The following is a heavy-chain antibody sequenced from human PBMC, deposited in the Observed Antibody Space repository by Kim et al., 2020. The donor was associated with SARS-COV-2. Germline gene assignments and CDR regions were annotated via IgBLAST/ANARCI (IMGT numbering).Heavy chain of an antibody. CDR1: GFTFSSYW. CDR2: IKQDGSEK. Sequence: GGSLRLSCAASGFTFSSYWMSWVRQAPGKGLEWVANIKQDGSEKYYVDSVKGRFTISRDNAKNSLYLQMNSLRAEDTAVYYCARGSSSWYVEYFQHWGQGTLVTVSS. CDR3: ARGSSSWYVEYFQH. V-gene: IGHV3-7*03. D-gene: IGHD6-13*01. J-gene: IGHJ1*01.